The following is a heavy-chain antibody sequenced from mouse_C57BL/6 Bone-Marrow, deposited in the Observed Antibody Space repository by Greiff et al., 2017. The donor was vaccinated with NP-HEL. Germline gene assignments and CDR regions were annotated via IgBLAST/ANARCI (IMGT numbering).Heavy chain of an antibody. D-gene: IGHD2-4*01. CDR1: GFTFSSYG. J-gene: IGHJ2*01. CDR3: ARRMITTRYYFDY. CDR2: ISSGGSYT. V-gene: IGHV5-6*02. Sequence: DVKLVESGGDLVKPGGSLKLSCAASGFTFSSYGMSWVRQTPDKRLEWVATISSGGSYTYYPDRVKGRFTISRDNAKNTLYLQMSSLKSEDTAMYYCARRMITTRYYFDYWGQGTTLTVSS.